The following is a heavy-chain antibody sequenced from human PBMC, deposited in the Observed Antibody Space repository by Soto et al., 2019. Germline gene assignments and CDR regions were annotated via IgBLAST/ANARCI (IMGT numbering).Heavy chain of an antibody. V-gene: IGHV1-46*04. CDR3: GIRQYLLAYCGGECSDAFDI. D-gene: IGHD2-21*01. CDR1: GYTFTSYY. Sequence: QVQPVQSGAEVKKPGASVKVSCKASGYTFTSYYMHWVQQAPGQGLEWMGIINPSGGSTSYAQKSRYRVTRTRDTSPITVYMELSSLRSEDTAVYYCGIRQYLLAYCGGECSDAFDIWGQGTMVTVSS. CDR2: INPSGGST. J-gene: IGHJ3*02.